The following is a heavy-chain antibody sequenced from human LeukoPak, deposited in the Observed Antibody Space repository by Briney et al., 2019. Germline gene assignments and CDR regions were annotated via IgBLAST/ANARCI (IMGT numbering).Heavy chain of an antibody. CDR2: IYSGGST. V-gene: IGHV3-66*01. D-gene: IGHD3-3*01. J-gene: IGHJ4*02. CDR1: GFTVSSKY. Sequence: PGGSLRLSCAASGFTVSSKYMSWVRQAPGRGLEWVSVIYSGGSTYYADSVKGGFTISRDNSKNTLYLQMNSLRAEDTAVYYCATLQYYDFWRGSHESFYFDYWGQGTLVTVSS. CDR3: ATLQYYDFWRGSHESFYFDY.